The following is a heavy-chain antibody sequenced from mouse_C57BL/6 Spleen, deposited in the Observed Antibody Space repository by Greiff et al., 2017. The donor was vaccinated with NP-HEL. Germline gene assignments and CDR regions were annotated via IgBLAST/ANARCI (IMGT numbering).Heavy chain of an antibody. CDR1: GYTFTSYT. CDR2: INPSSGYT. Sequence: QVQLKESGAELARPGASVKMSCKASGYTFTSYTMHWVHQRPGQGLEWIGYINPSSGYTKYNQKFKAKATLTADTSSSTAYMQLSSLTSEDSAVYYCAIPYYYGSSSLDYWGQGTTLTVSS. CDR3: AIPYYYGSSSLDY. D-gene: IGHD1-1*01. V-gene: IGHV1-4*01. J-gene: IGHJ2*01.